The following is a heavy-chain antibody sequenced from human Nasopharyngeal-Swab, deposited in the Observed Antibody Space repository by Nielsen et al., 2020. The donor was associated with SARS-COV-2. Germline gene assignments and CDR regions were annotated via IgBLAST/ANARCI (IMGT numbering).Heavy chain of an antibody. CDR1: GFSLSNARMG. CDR2: IFSNDEK. D-gene: IGHD3-3*01. V-gene: IGHV2-26*01. J-gene: IGHJ6*02. CDR3: ARIQDNHDFWGGVSYGMDV. Sequence: SGPTLVKPTETLTLTCTVSGFSLSNARMGVSWIRQPPGKALEWLAHIFSNDEKSYSTSLKSRLTISKDTSKSQVVLTMTNMDPVDTATYYCARIQDNHDFWGGVSYGMDVWGQGTTVTVSS.